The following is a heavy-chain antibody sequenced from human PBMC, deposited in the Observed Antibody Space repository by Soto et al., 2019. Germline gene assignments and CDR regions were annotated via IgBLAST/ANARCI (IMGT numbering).Heavy chain of an antibody. D-gene: IGHD6-19*01. CDR2: VSHDGRNT. CDR1: GFTFSDYA. J-gene: IGHJ4*02. CDR3: AKGGRQWLVTSDFNY. Sequence: VQLVESGGGVVQPGRSLRLSCAASGFTFSDYAMHWVRQAPGKGLEWVAVVSHDGRNTHYADSVKGRFTISRDSSKHTVSLEMTSLRAEDTAVSYCAKGGRQWLVTSDFNYWGLGALVTVSS. V-gene: IGHV3-30*18.